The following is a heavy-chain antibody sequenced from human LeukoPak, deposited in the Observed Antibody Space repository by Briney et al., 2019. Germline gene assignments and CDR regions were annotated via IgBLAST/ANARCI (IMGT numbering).Heavy chain of an antibody. J-gene: IGHJ4*02. D-gene: IGHD4/OR15-4a*01. CDR1: GFSFSDYP. CDR2: ISSNGGST. Sequence: GGSLRLSCAASGFSFSDYPMHWVRQAPGKGLESVSAISSNGGSTYYATSVKGRFTISRDNSGNALYLQMGSLRPEDMAVYYCSRRGRDYGLDYWGQGTLVTVSS. CDR3: SRRGRDYGLDY. V-gene: IGHV3-64*01.